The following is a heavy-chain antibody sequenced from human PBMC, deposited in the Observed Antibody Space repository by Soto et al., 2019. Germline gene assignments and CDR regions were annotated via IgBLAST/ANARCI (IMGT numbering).Heavy chain of an antibody. J-gene: IGHJ6*02. CDR3: TTASVEGV. CDR1: GLTISNAW. D-gene: IGHD2-15*01. CDR2: IKTNTEGGTT. Sequence: EVQLVESGGGFIYPAVSLRLSCPASGLTISNAWMNWVRHAPGKGLEWVGRIKTNTEGGTTDYAAAVKGRFPVSRDDSKTTPYLQMNSPKTEDTAVYYCTTASVEGVWGQGTTVTVSS. V-gene: IGHV3-15*07.